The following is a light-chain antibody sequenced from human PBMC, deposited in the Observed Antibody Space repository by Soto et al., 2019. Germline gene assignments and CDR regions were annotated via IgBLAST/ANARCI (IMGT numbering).Light chain of an antibody. V-gene: IGLV1-40*01. Sequence: QSVLTQPPSGSGAQGQRVTISSTGGTSNIGAGYDVHWYQQLPGTAPKLLISGNSNRPSGVPDRFSATKSGTLASLAITGLQAEDEADYYCQSYDSSLSGWVFGGGTKLTVL. J-gene: IGLJ3*02. CDR2: GNS. CDR3: QSYDSSLSGWV. CDR1: TSNIGAGYD.